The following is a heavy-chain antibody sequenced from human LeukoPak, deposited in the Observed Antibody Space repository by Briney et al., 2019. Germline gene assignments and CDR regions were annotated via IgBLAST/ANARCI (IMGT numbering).Heavy chain of an antibody. CDR3: ARFVGATTDDAFDI. Sequence: PSETLSLTCTVSGGSISSYYWSWIRQPPGKGLEWIGYIYYSGSTNYNPSLKSRVTISVDTSKNQFSLKLSSVTAADTAVYYCARFVGATTDDAFDIWGQGTMVTASS. D-gene: IGHD1-26*01. CDR1: GGSISSYY. CDR2: IYYSGST. J-gene: IGHJ3*02. V-gene: IGHV4-59*01.